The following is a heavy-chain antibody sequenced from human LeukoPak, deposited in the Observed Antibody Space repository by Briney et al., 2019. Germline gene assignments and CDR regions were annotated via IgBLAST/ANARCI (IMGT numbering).Heavy chain of an antibody. D-gene: IGHD1-14*01. CDR2: IWFDGSNK. V-gene: IGHV3-33*01. CDR1: GFSFSSYG. J-gene: IGHJ4*02. CDR3: LTPAGWVNY. Sequence: QSGGSLRLSCAASGFSFSSYGMHWVRQAPGKGLEWVAVIWFDGSNKYYADSAKGRFTISRDNSKNTLYLQMNSLRAEDTGVYYCLTPAGWVNYWGQGTLVTVSS.